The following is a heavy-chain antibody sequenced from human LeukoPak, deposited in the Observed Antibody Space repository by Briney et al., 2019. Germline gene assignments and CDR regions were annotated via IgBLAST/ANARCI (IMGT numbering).Heavy chain of an antibody. CDR1: GYTFTSHW. J-gene: IGHJ4*02. V-gene: IGHV5-51*01. CDR2: IYPGDSQPGDSDP. CDR3: ARRDDSNWIFDY. D-gene: IGHD1-1*01. Sequence: GESLKISCKTAGYTFTSHWIGWVRQMPGKGLEWMGNIYPGDSQPGDSDPKYSPSFRGQVAISADKSVSTAYLQWSSLKASDTAIYYCARRDDSNWIFDYWGQGTLVIVSS.